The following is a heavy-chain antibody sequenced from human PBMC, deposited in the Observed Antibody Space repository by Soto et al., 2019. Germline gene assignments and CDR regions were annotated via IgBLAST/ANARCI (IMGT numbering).Heavy chain of an antibody. J-gene: IGHJ5*02. V-gene: IGHV1-69*13. CDR1: GGTFSTSS. D-gene: IGHD2-21*01. CDR2: IMPIFRTP. Sequence: SVKVSCKASGGTFSTSSISWVRQAPGQGLEWMGGIMPIFRTPDYAQKFQGRVTITADESTSTAYMELSSLKSDDTAVYYCARDCIPRPAFDPWGQGTLVTVSS. CDR3: ARDCIPRPAFDP.